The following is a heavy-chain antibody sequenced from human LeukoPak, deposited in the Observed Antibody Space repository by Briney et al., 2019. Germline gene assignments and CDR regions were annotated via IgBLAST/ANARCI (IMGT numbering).Heavy chain of an antibody. J-gene: IGHJ5*02. V-gene: IGHV1-2*02. Sequence: ASVKVSCKASGYTFTGYYMHWVRQAPGQGLEWMGWINPNSGGTNYAQKFQGRVTMTRDTSISIAYMELSRLRSDDTAVYYCARVEYKKSGVFDPWGQGTLVTVSS. D-gene: IGHD6-6*01. CDR2: INPNSGGT. CDR3: ARVEYKKSGVFDP. CDR1: GYTFTGYY.